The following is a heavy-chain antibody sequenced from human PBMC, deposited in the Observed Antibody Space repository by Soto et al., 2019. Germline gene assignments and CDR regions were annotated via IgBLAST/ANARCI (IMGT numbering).Heavy chain of an antibody. CDR3: ARRQNWNNLFDT. CDR2: SYYSGST. Sequence: SETLSLTCTVSGGSITNNYWSWIRQSPGNGLEWIGCSYYSGSTSYNPSLRGRVTISIDTSKTQFSLRLRSVTAADTAVYYCARRQNWNNLFDTWGQGTLVTVSS. J-gene: IGHJ5*02. CDR1: GGSITNNY. D-gene: IGHD1-1*01. V-gene: IGHV4-59*08.